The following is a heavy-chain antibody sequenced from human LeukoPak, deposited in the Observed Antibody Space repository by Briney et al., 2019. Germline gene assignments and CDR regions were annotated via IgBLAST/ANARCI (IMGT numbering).Heavy chain of an antibody. D-gene: IGHD2-15*01. CDR1: GYTFTVYY. CDR3: AREVGYCSGGSCSDWFDP. Sequence: GASVKVSCKASGYTFTVYYMHWVRQAPGQGLEWMGWINPNSGGTNYAQKFQGRVTMTRDTSISTAYMELSRLRSDDTAVYYCAREVGYCSGGSCSDWFDPWGQGTLVTVSS. J-gene: IGHJ5*02. CDR2: INPNSGGT. V-gene: IGHV1-2*02.